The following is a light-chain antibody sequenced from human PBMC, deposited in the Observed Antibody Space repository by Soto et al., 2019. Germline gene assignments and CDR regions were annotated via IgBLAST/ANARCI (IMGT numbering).Light chain of an antibody. CDR3: QHRDSWPLT. V-gene: IGKV3-11*01. Sequence: EIVMTQSPATLSVSPGERATLSCRASQSFRSNLAWYQQKPGQAPRLLIYDASNRATGIPARFSGSGSGTDFTLTISSLEPEDFAVYYCQHRDSWPLTFGGGTKV. J-gene: IGKJ4*01. CDR1: QSFRSN. CDR2: DAS.